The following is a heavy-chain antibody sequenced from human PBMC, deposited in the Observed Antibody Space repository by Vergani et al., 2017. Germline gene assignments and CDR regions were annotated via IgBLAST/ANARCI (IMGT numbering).Heavy chain of an antibody. V-gene: IGHV3-30*18. Sequence: QVQLVESGGGVVQPGRSLRLSCAASGFTFSSYGMHWVRQAPGKGLEWVAVISYDGSNKYYADSVKGRFTISRDNSKNTLYLQMNSLRAEDTAVYYCANWESGYDFWSGYYLAGGMDVWGQGTTVTVSS. CDR2: ISYDGSNK. D-gene: IGHD3-3*01. CDR3: ANWESGYDFWSGYYLAGGMDV. J-gene: IGHJ6*02. CDR1: GFTFSSYG.